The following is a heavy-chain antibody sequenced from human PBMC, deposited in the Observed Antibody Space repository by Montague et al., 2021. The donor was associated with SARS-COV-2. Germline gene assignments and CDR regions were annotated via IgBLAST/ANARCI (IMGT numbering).Heavy chain of an antibody. CDR3: AKDREPSSAYGIDV. Sequence: SLRLSCAASGFTFGMYAMSWVRQAPGKVLEWASVIYSGVSSTYXXXSXXGRFTISRDNSKNTLYLQLNSLRAEATAVYYCAKDREPSSAYGIDVWGQGTTVTVSS. CDR1: GFTFGMYA. J-gene: IGHJ6*02. D-gene: IGHD1-14*01. V-gene: IGHV3-23*03. CDR2: IYSGVSST.